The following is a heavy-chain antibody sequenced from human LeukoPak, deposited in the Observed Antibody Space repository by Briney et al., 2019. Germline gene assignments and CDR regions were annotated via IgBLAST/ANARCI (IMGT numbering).Heavy chain of an antibody. J-gene: IGHJ4*02. Sequence: GASVKVSCKASGGTFSSYAISWVRQAPGQGLEWMGRIIPIFGTANYAQKFQGRVTITTDESTSTAYMELSSLRSDDTAVYYCARGDMIVVVSDFDYWGQGTLVTVSS. CDR2: IIPIFGTA. CDR3: ARGDMIVVVSDFDY. D-gene: IGHD3-22*01. CDR1: GGTFSSYA. V-gene: IGHV1-69*05.